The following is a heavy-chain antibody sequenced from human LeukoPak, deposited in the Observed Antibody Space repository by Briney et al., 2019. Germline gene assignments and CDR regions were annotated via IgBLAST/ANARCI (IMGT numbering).Heavy chain of an antibody. J-gene: IGHJ6*02. CDR1: GGSISSSSYY. CDR2: IYYSGST. Sequence: SETLSLTCTVSGGSISSSSYYWGWIRQPPGKGLEWIGSIYYSGSTYYNPSLKSRVTISVDTSKIQFSLKLNSVTAADTAVYYCARGDFLSKDVWGQGTTVTVSS. D-gene: IGHD3-3*01. CDR3: ARGDFLSKDV. V-gene: IGHV4-39*07.